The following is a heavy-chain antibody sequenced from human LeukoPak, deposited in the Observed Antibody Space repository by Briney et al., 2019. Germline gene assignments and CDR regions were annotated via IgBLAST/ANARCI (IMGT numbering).Heavy chain of an antibody. V-gene: IGHV1-69*05. Sequence: SVKVSCKASGGTFISYAISWVRQAPGQGLEWMGRIIPIFGTANYAQKFQGRVTITTDESTSTAYMELSSLRSEDTAVYYCARSEYSSGWVLGEVDAFDIWGQGTMVTVSS. CDR3: ARSEYSSGWVLGEVDAFDI. CDR1: GGTFISYA. CDR2: IIPIFGTA. D-gene: IGHD6-19*01. J-gene: IGHJ3*02.